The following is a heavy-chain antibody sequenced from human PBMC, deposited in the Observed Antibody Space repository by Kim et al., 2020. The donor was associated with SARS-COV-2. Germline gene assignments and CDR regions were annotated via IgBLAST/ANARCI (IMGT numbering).Heavy chain of an antibody. CDR3: ARRREKVRYFNGLDDP. CDR1: GFTFSSYS. CDR2: ISSSSSII. V-gene: IGHV3-21*01. D-gene: IGHD3-9*01. Sequence: GGSLRLSCAASGFTFSSYSMNWVRQAPGKGLEWVSSISSSSSIIYYAASVKGRFTISRDNAKNSLYLQMNSLRAEDTAVYYCARRREKVRYFNGLDDPWGQGTLVTVSS. J-gene: IGHJ5*02.